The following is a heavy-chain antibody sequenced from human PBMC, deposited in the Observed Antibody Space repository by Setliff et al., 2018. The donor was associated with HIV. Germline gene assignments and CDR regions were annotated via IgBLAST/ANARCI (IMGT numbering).Heavy chain of an antibody. V-gene: IGHV4-34*01. D-gene: IGHD1-26*01. CDR3: ASRRAARWRGLFVGLEN. CDR1: GGSFSGSY. Sequence: SETLSLTCAVYGGSFSGSYWSWIRQPPGKGLEWIGEINHSGSTNYSPSLKRRVTISVDTSKNQFSLKLCSVTAADTAVYYFASRRAARWRGLFVGLENWGQGTLVTVSS. CDR2: INHSGST. J-gene: IGHJ4*02.